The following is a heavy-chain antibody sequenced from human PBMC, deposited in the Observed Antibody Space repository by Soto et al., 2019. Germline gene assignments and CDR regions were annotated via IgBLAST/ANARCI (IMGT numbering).Heavy chain of an antibody. D-gene: IGHD3-10*01. Sequence: ESGGGLVQPGRSLRLSCAASGFTFDDYAMHWVRQAPGKGLEWVSGISWNSGSIGYADSVKGRFTISRDNAKNSLYLQMNSLRAEDTALYYCAKDSRVRGVKLGLAAFDIWGQGTMVTVSS. J-gene: IGHJ3*02. CDR3: AKDSRVRGVKLGLAAFDI. V-gene: IGHV3-9*01. CDR2: ISWNSGSI. CDR1: GFTFDDYA.